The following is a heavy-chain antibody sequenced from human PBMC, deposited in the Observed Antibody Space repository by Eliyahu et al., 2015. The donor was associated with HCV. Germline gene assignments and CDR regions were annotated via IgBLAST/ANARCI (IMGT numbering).Heavy chain of an antibody. D-gene: IGHD2/OR15-2a*01. V-gene: IGHV3-7*03. Sequence: EVQLAESGGGLVQPGGSLRLSCAAXGFTFSTYWMTWVRQARGKGLEWVANINEDGSEKYYVASVKGRFTISRDNAKNSLFLQMNRLRADDTAVYYCVRGDGTYFLTWGQGILVTVSS. J-gene: IGHJ4*02. CDR1: GFTFSTYW. CDR3: VRGDGTYFLT. CDR2: INEDGSEK.